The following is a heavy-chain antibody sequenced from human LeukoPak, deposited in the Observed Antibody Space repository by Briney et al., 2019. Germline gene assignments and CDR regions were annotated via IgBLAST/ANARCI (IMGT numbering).Heavy chain of an antibody. Sequence: PSETLSLTCAVSGGSISSGGYSWSWIRQPPGKGLEWIGYIYHSGSTYYNPSLKSRVTISVDRSKNQFSLKLSSVTAADTAVYYCARVRWFGELVWWFDPWGQGTLVTVSS. CDR1: GGSISSGGYS. CDR2: IYHSGST. CDR3: ARVRWFGELVWWFDP. D-gene: IGHD3-10*01. J-gene: IGHJ5*02. V-gene: IGHV4-30-2*01.